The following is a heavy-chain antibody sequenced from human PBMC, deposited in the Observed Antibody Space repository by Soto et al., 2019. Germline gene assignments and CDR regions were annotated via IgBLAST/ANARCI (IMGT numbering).Heavy chain of an antibody. CDR1: GFTFDDYA. CDR2: ISWNSGSI. CDR3: AKRGYGDYIDY. J-gene: IGHJ4*02. Sequence: GGSLRLSCAASGFTFDDYAMHWVRQAPGKGLEWVSGISWNSGSIGYEDSVKGRFTISRDNAKNSLYLQMNSLRAEDTALYYCAKRGYGDYIDYWGQGTLVTVSS. D-gene: IGHD4-17*01. V-gene: IGHV3-9*01.